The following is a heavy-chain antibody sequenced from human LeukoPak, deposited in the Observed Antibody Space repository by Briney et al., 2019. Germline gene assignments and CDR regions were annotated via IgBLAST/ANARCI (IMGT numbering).Heavy chain of an antibody. CDR3: ARREFLEWLLTPWAFDI. Sequence: PSETLSLTCAVYGGSFSGYYWSWIRQPPGKGLEWIGEINHSGSTNYNPSLKSRVTISVDTSKNQFSLKLSSVTAADTAVYYCARREFLEWLLTPWAFDIWGQGSMVTVSS. D-gene: IGHD3-3*01. CDR1: GGSFSGYY. V-gene: IGHV4-34*01. J-gene: IGHJ3*02. CDR2: INHSGST.